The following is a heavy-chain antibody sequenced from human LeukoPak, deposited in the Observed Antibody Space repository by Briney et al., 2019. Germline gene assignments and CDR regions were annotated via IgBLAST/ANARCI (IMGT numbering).Heavy chain of an antibody. CDR3: KMAKEGNAFDI. D-gene: IGHD5-24*01. V-gene: IGHV1-8*01. CDR1: GYTFTNYD. J-gene: IGHJ3*02. CDR2: MNTNNGNT. Sequence: ASVKVSCKASGYTFTNYDINWVRQATGQGLEWMGWMNTNNGNTGYAQKFQGRVTMTRNTSITTAYMELSSLRSEDTDMYYCKMAKEGNAFDIWGQGTMVIVSS.